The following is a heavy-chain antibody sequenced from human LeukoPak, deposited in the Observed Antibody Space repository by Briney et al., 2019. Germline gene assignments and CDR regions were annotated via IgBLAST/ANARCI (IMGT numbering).Heavy chain of an antibody. CDR2: IYYSGST. D-gene: IGHD3-22*01. CDR3: ARHNAYYYDSSGYYYLLDFDY. Sequence: PSETLSLTCTVSGGSISSSSYYWGRIRQPPGKGLEWIGSIYYSGSTYYNPSLKSRVTISVDTSKNQFSLKLSSVTAADTAVYYCARHNAYYYDSSGYYYLLDFDYWGQGTLVTVSS. J-gene: IGHJ4*02. V-gene: IGHV4-39*01. CDR1: GGSISSSSYY.